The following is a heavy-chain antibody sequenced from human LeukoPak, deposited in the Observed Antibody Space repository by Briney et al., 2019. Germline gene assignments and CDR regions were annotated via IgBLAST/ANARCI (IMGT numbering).Heavy chain of an antibody. CDR1: GFTFIHYA. V-gene: IGHV3-30*04. CDR3: VRLLPGDIAAAGIPPFDY. D-gene: IGHD6-13*01. J-gene: IGHJ4*02. CDR2: ISYDGSNK. Sequence: PGGSMRLSCEASGFTFIHYAIHWVRQAPGKGLEWVAVISYDGSNKYYADSVKGRFTISRDNSKNTLYLQMNSLRAEDTAVYYCVRLLPGDIAAAGIPPFDYWGQGTLVTVSS.